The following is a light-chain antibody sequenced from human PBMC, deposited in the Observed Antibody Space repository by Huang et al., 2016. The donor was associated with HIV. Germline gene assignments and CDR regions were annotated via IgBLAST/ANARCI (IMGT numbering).Light chain of an antibody. CDR1: QGIPNY. CDR2: AAS. CDR3: QQFSSYPLT. Sequence: IQLTQSPSSLSIYVGDKVTITCRASQGIPNYLAWYQQRPGKAPKLLIYAASTLQNGVPSRFSGSGSGADFALSSANVQPEDSATYYCQQFSSYPLTFGGGTKVEIK. V-gene: IGKV1-9*01. J-gene: IGKJ4*01.